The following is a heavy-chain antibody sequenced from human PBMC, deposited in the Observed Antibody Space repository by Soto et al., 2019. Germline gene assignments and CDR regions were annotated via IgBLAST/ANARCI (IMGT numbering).Heavy chain of an antibody. Sequence: QVQLVESRGGVVQPGGSLTLSCAASGFTFSSYGMHWVRQAPGKGLEWVAVMSYDGNNKYYADSVKGRFTVSRDNSRNTEFLQMNSLRVEDTAVYYCAKVFISGGYCDNGICYHFDYWGQGTPVTVSS. D-gene: IGHD2-8*01. CDR3: AKVFISGGYCDNGICYHFDY. CDR2: MSYDGNNK. J-gene: IGHJ4*02. V-gene: IGHV3-30*18. CDR1: GFTFSSYG.